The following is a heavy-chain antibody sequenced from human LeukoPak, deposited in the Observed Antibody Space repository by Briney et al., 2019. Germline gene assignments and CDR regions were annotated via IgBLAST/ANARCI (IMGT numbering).Heavy chain of an antibody. D-gene: IGHD5/OR15-5a*01. CDR3: ARDPTSEISVPHYFDD. CDR1: DGAFSGYH. CDR2: VNHRGMT. Sequence: SETLSLTCAVYDGAFSGYHWNWIPQAAGKGLEWIGEVNHRGMTNYNPSLKSRVIISADTSKNQFYLKLHSVTAADTAIYYCARDPTSEISVPHYFDDWGQGTLVTVSS. V-gene: IGHV4-34*01. J-gene: IGHJ4*02.